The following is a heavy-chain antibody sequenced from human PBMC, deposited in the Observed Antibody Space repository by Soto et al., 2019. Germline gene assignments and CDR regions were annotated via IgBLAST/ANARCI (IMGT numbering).Heavy chain of an antibody. Sequence: GGSLRLSCAASGFTVSSYGMHWVRQAPGKELEWVAVIWYDGSNKYYADSVKGRFTISRDNSKNTLYLQMNSLRAEDTAVYYCARPPRKNDFWSGYLAYGMDVWGQGTTVTVSS. CDR2: IWYDGSNK. CDR1: GFTVSSYG. V-gene: IGHV3-33*01. D-gene: IGHD3-3*01. CDR3: ARPPRKNDFWSGYLAYGMDV. J-gene: IGHJ6*02.